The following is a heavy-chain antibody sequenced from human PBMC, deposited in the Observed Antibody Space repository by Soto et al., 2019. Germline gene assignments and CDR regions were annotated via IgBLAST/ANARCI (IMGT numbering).Heavy chain of an antibody. V-gene: IGHV1-18*04. CDR1: GYTFTGYY. Sequence: ASVKASCKASGYTFTGYYMHWVRQAPGQGLEWMGWISAYNGNTNYAQKLQGRVTMTTDTSTSTAYMELRSLRSDDTAVYYCARARIVAVAGTGLYFDYWGQGTLVTVSS. CDR3: ARARIVAVAGTGLYFDY. J-gene: IGHJ4*02. CDR2: ISAYNGNT. D-gene: IGHD6-19*01.